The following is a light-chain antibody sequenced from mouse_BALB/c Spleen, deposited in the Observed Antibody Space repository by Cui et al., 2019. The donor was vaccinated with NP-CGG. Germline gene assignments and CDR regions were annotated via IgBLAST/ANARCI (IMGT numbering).Light chain of an antibody. CDR3: ALWYSNHWV. V-gene: IGLV1*01. Sequence: QDVVTQESALTTSPGETVTLTCRSSTGAVTTSNYANWVQEKPDHLFTGLIGGTNNRAPGVAARFSGSLIGDKAALTITGAQTEDETIYFCALWYSNHWVFGGGTMLTVL. CDR1: TGAVTTSNY. CDR2: GTN. J-gene: IGLJ1*01.